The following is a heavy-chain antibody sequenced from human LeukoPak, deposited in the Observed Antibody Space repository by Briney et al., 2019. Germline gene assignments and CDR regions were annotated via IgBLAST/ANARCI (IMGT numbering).Heavy chain of an antibody. D-gene: IGHD4-17*01. V-gene: IGHV1-2*02. CDR2: INPNSGDT. Sequence: ASVKVSCKASGGTFSSYAISWVRQAPGQGLEWMGRINPNSGDTKYSQKFQGRVTMTRDTSISTAYMELYSLRSDDTAVYYCASRHYGDFYFFGMDVWGQGTTVTVSS. CDR3: ASRHYGDFYFFGMDV. CDR1: GGTFSSYA. J-gene: IGHJ6*02.